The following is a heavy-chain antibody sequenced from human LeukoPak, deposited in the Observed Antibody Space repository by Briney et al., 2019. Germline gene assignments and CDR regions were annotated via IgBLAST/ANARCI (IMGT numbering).Heavy chain of an antibody. V-gene: IGHV3-21*01. Sequence: GGSLRLSCAASGFTFSSDAMSWVRQAPGKGLEWVSSISSGGTYKYYADSVKGRFTISRDNAQNSLYLQMNSLRAEDSSVYYCARPTTVTTISADAFDIWGQGTMVTVSS. CDR2: ISSGGTYK. CDR1: GFTFSSDA. CDR3: ARPTTVTTISADAFDI. D-gene: IGHD4-17*01. J-gene: IGHJ3*02.